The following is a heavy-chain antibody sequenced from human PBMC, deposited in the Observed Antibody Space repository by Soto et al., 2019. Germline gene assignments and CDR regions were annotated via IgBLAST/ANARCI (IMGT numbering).Heavy chain of an antibody. V-gene: IGHV4-34*01. D-gene: IGHD2-15*01. CDR1: GGSFSGYY. CDR2: SSHSGST. Sequence: SETLSLTCAVFGGSFSGYYWSWLRQSPGKGLEWIGESSHSGSTNYNPSLKSRVTISLDTSKNEFSLKVTSVTAADTALYYCARGVLYCSGGSCYENWFDLWGQGTPVTV. CDR3: ARGVLYCSGGSCYENWFDL. J-gene: IGHJ5*02.